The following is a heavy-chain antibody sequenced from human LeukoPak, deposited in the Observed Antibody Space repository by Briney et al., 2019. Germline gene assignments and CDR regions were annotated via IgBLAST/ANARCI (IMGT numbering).Heavy chain of an antibody. CDR1: GFTFSSYG. V-gene: IGHV3-30*18. D-gene: IGHD2-15*01. CDR3: AKESAGYCSGGSCLGLDY. CDR2: ILYDGSNK. J-gene: IGHJ4*02. Sequence: QPGRSLRLSCAASGFTFSSYGMHCVRQAPGKWLGWVAVILYDGSNKFYADSVKGRFTIARDNSKNTLYLQSNSLRAEDTAVYYCAKESAGYCSGGSCLGLDYWGQGTLVTVSS.